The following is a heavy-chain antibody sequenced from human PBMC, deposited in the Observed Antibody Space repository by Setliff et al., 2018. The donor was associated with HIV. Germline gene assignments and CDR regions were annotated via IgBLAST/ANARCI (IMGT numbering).Heavy chain of an antibody. Sequence: SETLSLTCTVSGGSISSYYWSWIRQPPGKGLEWIGYIYYSGSTNYNPSLKSRVTISVDTSRNHFSLKLISVTAADTAVYYCAREITYDYVWGSFRQGAFDIWGQGTLVTVSS. CDR3: AREITYDYVWGSFRQGAFDI. J-gene: IGHJ3*02. V-gene: IGHV4-59*01. CDR2: IYYSGST. CDR1: GGSISSYY. D-gene: IGHD3-16*01.